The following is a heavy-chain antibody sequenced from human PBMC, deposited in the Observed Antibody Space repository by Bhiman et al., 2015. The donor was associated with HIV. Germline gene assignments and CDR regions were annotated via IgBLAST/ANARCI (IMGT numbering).Heavy chain of an antibody. CDR3: ARGGKNGGTGVDAFDI. CDR1: GFTFSSYS. V-gene: IGHV3-21*01. J-gene: IGHJ3*02. Sequence: EVQLVESGGGLVKPGGSLRLSCAASGFTFSSYSMNWVRQAPGKGLEWVSSISSSSSYIYYADSVKGRFTISRDNAKNSLYLQMNSLRAEDTAVYYCARGGKNGGTGVDAFDIWGQGTMVTVSS. D-gene: IGHD4-23*01. CDR2: ISSSSSYI.